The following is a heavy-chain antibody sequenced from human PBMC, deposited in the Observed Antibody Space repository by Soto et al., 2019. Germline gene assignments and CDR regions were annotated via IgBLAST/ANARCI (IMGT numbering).Heavy chain of an antibody. J-gene: IGHJ4*02. D-gene: IGHD6-13*01. V-gene: IGHV4-59*01. Sequence: PSETLSLTCAVSGGSISSYYWSWIRQPPGKGLEWIGYIYNSGSTHYNPSLKSRVTISVDTSKNQFSLKLSSVTAADTAVYYCARQQAGRGVDCWGQGTLVTVSS. CDR3: ARQQAGRGVDC. CDR2: IYNSGST. CDR1: GGSISSYY.